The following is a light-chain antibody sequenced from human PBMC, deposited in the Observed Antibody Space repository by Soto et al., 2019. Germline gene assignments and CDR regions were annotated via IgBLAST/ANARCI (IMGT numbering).Light chain of an antibody. CDR2: DVS. Sequence: QSALTQPASVSGSPGQSITISCTGTSSDVGGYNYVSWYQQHPGKAPKLMIYDVSNRPSGVSNPFSGSKSGNTASLTISGLHSEDDADYYCSSYSSSSTLVVFGGGTKVTVL. CDR1: SSDVGGYNY. CDR3: SSYSSSSTLVV. J-gene: IGLJ2*01. V-gene: IGLV2-14*01.